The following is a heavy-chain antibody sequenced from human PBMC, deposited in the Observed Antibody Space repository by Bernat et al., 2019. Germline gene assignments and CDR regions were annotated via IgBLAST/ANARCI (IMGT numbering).Heavy chain of an antibody. CDR2: ISGSGGST. CDR3: AKLGDSGWNYFDY. J-gene: IGHJ4*02. D-gene: IGHD6-19*01. Sequence: EVQLLESGGGLVQPGGSLRLSCAASGFTFSSYAMSWVRQAPGKGLEWVSAISGSGGSTYYADSVKGRFTISRDKSKNTLYLQMNSLRAEDTAVYYCAKLGDSGWNYFDYWGQGTLVTVSS. V-gene: IGHV3-23*01. CDR1: GFTFSSYA.